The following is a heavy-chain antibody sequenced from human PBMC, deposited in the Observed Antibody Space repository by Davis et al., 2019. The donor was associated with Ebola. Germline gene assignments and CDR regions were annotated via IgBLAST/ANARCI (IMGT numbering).Heavy chain of an antibody. CDR1: GGPFRSAG. CDR2: IIHILGMP. J-gene: IGHJ6*02. D-gene: IGHD2-15*01. Sequence: AASVKVSCKASGGPFRSAGISWVRQAPGQGLEGMGRIIHILGMPDYAQKFQGRVIITADKSTNTAYMELHSLRSEDTAVYYCARDRYCSGGSCYSSYYYGMDVWGQGTTVTVSS. V-gene: IGHV1-69*04. CDR3: ARDRYCSGGSCYSSYYYGMDV.